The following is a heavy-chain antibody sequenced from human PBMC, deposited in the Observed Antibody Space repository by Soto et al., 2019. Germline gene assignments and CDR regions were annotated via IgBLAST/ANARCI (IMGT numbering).Heavy chain of an antibody. D-gene: IGHD6-19*01. V-gene: IGHV1-18*01. J-gene: IGHJ4*02. CDR2: ISAYNGNT. CDR1: GYTFTAYY. CDR3: ARDLGGWEDY. Sequence: ASVKGSCKTTGYTFTAYYMHWVRQAPGQGLEWMGWISAYNGNTYHAQKLQGRVTMTTDTSTSTAYMELRSLRSDDTAGYYCARDLGGWEDYWGQGTLVTVSS.